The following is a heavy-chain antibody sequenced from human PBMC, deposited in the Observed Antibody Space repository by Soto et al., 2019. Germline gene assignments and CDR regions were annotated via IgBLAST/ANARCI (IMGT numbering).Heavy chain of an antibody. CDR2: IIPIFGTA. CDR3: ARDYYYDSSGYYSRLPFQH. D-gene: IGHD3-22*01. J-gene: IGHJ1*01. V-gene: IGHV1-69*13. Sequence: SVKVSCKASGGTFSSYAISWVRQAPGQGLEWMGGIIPIFGTANYAQKFQGRVKITADESTSTAYMELSSLRSEDTAVYYCARDYYYDSSGYYSRLPFQHWGKGTLVTVSS. CDR1: GGTFSSYA.